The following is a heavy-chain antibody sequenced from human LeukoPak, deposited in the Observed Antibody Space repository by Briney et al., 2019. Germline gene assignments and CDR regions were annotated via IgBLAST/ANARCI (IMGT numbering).Heavy chain of an antibody. CDR2: ISSSSSYI. CDR1: GFTFSSYS. V-gene: IGHV3-21*04. Sequence: GGSLRLSCAASGFTFSSYSMNWVRQAPGKGLEWVSSISSSSSYIYYADSVKGRFTISRDNAKNSLYLQMNSLRAEDTALYYCAKDRQQWLVGGPDYWGQGTLVTVSS. J-gene: IGHJ4*02. D-gene: IGHD6-19*01. CDR3: AKDRQQWLVGGPDY.